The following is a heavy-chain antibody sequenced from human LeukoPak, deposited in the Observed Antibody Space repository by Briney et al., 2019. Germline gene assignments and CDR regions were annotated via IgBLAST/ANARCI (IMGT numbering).Heavy chain of an antibody. CDR3: TRAPPRYCSGGSCYSVDY. J-gene: IGHJ4*02. Sequence: PGRSLRLSCTASGFTFGDYPMSWFRQAPGKGLEWVGFIRSKAYGGTTEYAASVKGRVSLSRDDSKSIAYLQMNSLKTEDTGVYYCTRAPPRYCSGGSCYSVDYWGQGTLVTVSS. V-gene: IGHV3-49*03. CDR2: IRSKAYGGTT. CDR1: GFTFGDYP. D-gene: IGHD2-15*01.